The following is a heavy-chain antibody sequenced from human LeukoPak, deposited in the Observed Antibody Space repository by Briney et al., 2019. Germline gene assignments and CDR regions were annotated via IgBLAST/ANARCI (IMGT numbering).Heavy chain of an antibody. CDR3: ARSTIVVVPAAHRGDAFDI. D-gene: IGHD2-2*01. Sequence: SETLSLTCAVSGYSISSGYYWGWIRQPPGKGLEWIGSIYHSGSTYYNPSLKSRVTISVDTSKSQFSLKLSSVTAADTAVYYCARSTIVVVPAAHRGDAFDIWGQGTMVTVSS. J-gene: IGHJ3*02. CDR2: IYHSGST. V-gene: IGHV4-38-2*01. CDR1: GYSISSGYY.